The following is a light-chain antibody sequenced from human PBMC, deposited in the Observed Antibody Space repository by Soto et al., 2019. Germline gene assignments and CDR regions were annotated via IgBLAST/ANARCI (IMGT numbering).Light chain of an antibody. J-gene: IGKJ1*01. V-gene: IGKV3-11*01. Sequence: IVLTQSPATLSLSPGEGAALSCRASQSVSTSLAWYQHKPGQAPRLFIYDASKRAPGIPARFSGSGSGTDFTLTISSLEPKDFAVYYCQVRDVWPSFGQGTKVEIK. CDR1: QSVSTS. CDR2: DAS. CDR3: QVRDVWPS.